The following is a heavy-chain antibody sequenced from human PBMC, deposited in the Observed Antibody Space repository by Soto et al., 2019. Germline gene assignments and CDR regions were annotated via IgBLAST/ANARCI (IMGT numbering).Heavy chain of an antibody. Sequence: SETLSLTCTVSGGSISSGDYYWSWIRQPPGKGLEWIGYIYYSGSTYYNPSLKSRVTISVDTSKNQFSLKLSSVTAADTAVYYCASVGFGESFAHGMVVWPQATTVTV. V-gene: IGHV4-30-4*01. CDR2: IYYSGST. D-gene: IGHD3-10*01. CDR1: GGSISSGDYY. J-gene: IGHJ6*02. CDR3: ASVGFGESFAHGMVV.